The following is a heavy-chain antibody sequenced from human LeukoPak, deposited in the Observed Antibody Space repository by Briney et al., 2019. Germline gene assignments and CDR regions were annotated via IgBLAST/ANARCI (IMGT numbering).Heavy chain of an antibody. V-gene: IGHV1-2*02. Sequence: ASVKVSCKASGYTFASYGVTWVRQAPGQGLEWMGWINPNSGGTNYAQKFQGRVTMTRDTSISTAYMELSRLRSDDTAVYYCARDSGSYSLNYWGQGTLVTVSS. CDR1: GYTFASYG. D-gene: IGHD1-26*01. J-gene: IGHJ4*02. CDR2: INPNSGGT. CDR3: ARDSGSYSLNY.